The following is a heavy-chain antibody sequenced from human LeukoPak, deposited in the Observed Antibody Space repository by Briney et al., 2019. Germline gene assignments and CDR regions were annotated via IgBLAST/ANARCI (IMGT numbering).Heavy chain of an antibody. Sequence: GGSLRLSCAASGFTFSDFSMSWVRQAPGKGLEWVSYISASSTTIYYADSVKGRFTISRDNAKSLLYLQMDSLRAEDTAVYYCARVRSGTSGIYDAFAIWGQGTMVTASS. J-gene: IGHJ3*02. V-gene: IGHV3-48*01. CDR2: ISASSTTI. CDR3: ARVRSGTSGIYDAFAI. CDR1: GFTFSDFS. D-gene: IGHD2-8*01.